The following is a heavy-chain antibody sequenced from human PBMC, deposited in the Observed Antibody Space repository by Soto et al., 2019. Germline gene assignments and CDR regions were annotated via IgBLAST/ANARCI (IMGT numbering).Heavy chain of an antibody. J-gene: IGHJ5*02. D-gene: IGHD2-2*01. CDR2: VYHSGNT. CDR1: GDSISNYY. V-gene: IGHV4-59*01. CDR3: ARGPYYCTSTTCSYNWFDP. Sequence: PSETLSLTCTVAGDSISNYYWNWIRQPPGKGLEWIGNVYHSGNTNYNPSLKSRVTISVDTSKNQFSLRLSSVPATDASVYYCARGPYYCTSTTCSYNWFDPWGRGTLVTVSS.